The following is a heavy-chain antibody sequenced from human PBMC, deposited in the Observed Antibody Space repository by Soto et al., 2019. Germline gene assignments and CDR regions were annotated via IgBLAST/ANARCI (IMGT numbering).Heavy chain of an antibody. J-gene: IGHJ4*02. Sequence: GGSLRLSCAASGFTFSSYGMRWVLQAPGKRLEWVSSISGSGSGTYYADSVKGRFTSSRDKVKSKLYLQMNRVRAEDTAVCYCGTILDVAGIQYWGQGILVTVSS. CDR2: ISGSGSGT. V-gene: IGHV3-23*01. CDR1: GFTFSSYG. D-gene: IGHD3-3*02. CDR3: GTILDVAGIQY.